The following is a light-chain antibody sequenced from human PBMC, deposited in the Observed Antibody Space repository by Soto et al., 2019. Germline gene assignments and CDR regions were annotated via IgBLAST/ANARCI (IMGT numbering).Light chain of an antibody. V-gene: IGKV1-5*03. CDR2: KAS. CDR1: QSISSW. J-gene: IGKJ1*01. Sequence: DIQMTQSPSTLSASVGDRVTITCRASQSISSWLAWYQHKPGKAPKLLIYKASSLESGVPSRFSGSGSGTEFTLTISTLQPEDFARYDCLQYNSHSWTFGQGTKVEIK. CDR3: LQYNSHSWT.